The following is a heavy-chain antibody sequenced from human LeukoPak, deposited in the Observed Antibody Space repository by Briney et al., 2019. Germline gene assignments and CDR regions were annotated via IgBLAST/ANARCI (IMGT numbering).Heavy chain of an antibody. Sequence: GGSLRLSCATSGFSFTDYPMNWVRQAPGKGLEWISNIRTTAEGAKYAYYADSVNGRVTISRDDGKNTLYLHMNSLRDDDTAVYYCATDQRYAFDYWGQGILVTVS. CDR2: IRTTAEGAKYA. V-gene: IGHV3-48*02. CDR1: GFSFTDYP. CDR3: ATDQRYAFDY. D-gene: IGHD3-9*01. J-gene: IGHJ4*02.